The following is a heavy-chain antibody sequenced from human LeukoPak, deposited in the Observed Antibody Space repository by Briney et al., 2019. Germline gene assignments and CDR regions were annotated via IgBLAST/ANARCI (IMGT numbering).Heavy chain of an antibody. CDR3: ARETYYYYYMDV. V-gene: IGHV3-48*03. Sequence: GGSLRLSCAASGFTFSSYEMNWVRQAPGKGLEWVSYISSSGSTIYYADSVKGRFTISRDNAKNSLYLQMNSLRAEDTAVYYCARETYYYYYMDVWGKGTTVTVSS. CDR1: GFTFSSYE. CDR2: ISSSGSTI. J-gene: IGHJ6*03.